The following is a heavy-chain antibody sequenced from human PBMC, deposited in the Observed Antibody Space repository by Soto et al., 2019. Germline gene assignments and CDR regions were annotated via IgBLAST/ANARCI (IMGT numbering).Heavy chain of an antibody. D-gene: IGHD2-2*01. CDR3: TTLSYLYYDGMDV. Sequence: PGGSLRLSCEASGFTFSNAWMNWVRQGPGKGLERLGRIKSKVDGGTADYGAATKGRFSISRDDLKNMLYLQMNSLKPDDTAVYYCTTLSYLYYDGMDVWGQGTTVTVSS. CDR1: GFTFSNAW. CDR2: IKSKVDGGTA. J-gene: IGHJ6*02. V-gene: IGHV3-15*01.